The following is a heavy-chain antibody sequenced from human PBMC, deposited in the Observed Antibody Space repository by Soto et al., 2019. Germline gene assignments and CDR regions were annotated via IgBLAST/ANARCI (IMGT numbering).Heavy chain of an antibody. Sequence: EVQLVESGGGLVKPGGSLRLSCAASGFTFSSYSMNWVRQAPGKGLEWVSSISSSSSYISYADSVKGRFTISRDNAKNSRDLQMNGLRAEDTAVYYCARPYYYDSSGYYYDYWGQGTLVTVSS. CDR1: GFTFSSYS. CDR2: ISSSSSYI. J-gene: IGHJ4*02. V-gene: IGHV3-21*01. D-gene: IGHD3-22*01. CDR3: ARPYYYDSSGYYYDY.